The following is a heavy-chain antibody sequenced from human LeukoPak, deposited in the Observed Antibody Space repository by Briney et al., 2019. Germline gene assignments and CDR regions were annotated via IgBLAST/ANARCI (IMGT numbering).Heavy chain of an antibody. D-gene: IGHD4-17*01. Sequence: SVNDSCKASGGTYSNYAIRWLGPPPGQGLEWVGGIIPIVGTANYAQKFQGRVTVTADESTSTAYIELSSLRSEDTAVYYCARASYGDLTTDAWCFDYWGQGTLVTVSS. V-gene: IGHV1-69*13. J-gene: IGHJ4*02. CDR1: GGTYSNYA. CDR3: ARASYGDLTTDAWCFDY. CDR2: IIPIVGTA.